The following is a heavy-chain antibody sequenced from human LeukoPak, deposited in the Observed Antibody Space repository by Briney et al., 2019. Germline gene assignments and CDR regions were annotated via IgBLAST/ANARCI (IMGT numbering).Heavy chain of an antibody. D-gene: IGHD3-9*01. CDR3: TRDLMDYDVSTGLHHYYMDV. CDR2: ISWNSGSI. CDR1: GFNFDDYA. J-gene: IGHJ6*02. Sequence: GGSLRLSCAVSGFNFDDYAMHWVRQAPGKGLEWVSGISWNSGSIGYADSVKGRFTISRDNAKNTLYLQMNTLRVEDTAVYYCTRDLMDYDVSTGLHHYYMDVWGQGTTVTVSS. V-gene: IGHV3-9*01.